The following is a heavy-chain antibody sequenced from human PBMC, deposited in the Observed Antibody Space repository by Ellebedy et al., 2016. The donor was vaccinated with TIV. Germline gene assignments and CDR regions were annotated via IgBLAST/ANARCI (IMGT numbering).Heavy chain of an antibody. V-gene: IGHV3-7*01. Sequence: GESLKISCAASGFTFGNYWMSWVRQAPGKGLEWVANIKQDGSEKYYVDSVRGRFTISRDNAKNTLYLQMHSLRAEDTAVYFCAREARGRYFDWLLSDLGFDYWGQGTLVTVSS. CDR2: IKQDGSEK. J-gene: IGHJ4*02. D-gene: IGHD3-9*01. CDR1: GFTFGNYW. CDR3: AREARGRYFDWLLSDLGFDY.